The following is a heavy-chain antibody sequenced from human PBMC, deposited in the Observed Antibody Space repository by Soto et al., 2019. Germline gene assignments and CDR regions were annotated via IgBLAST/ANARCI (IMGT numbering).Heavy chain of an antibody. D-gene: IGHD3-10*01. V-gene: IGHV3-30*18. J-gene: IGHJ6*02. CDR3: AKVSYYYGSGSYYYYGMDV. Sequence: GGSLRLSCAASGFTFSSYGMHWVRQAPGKGLEWVAVISYDGSNKYYADSVKGRFTISRDNSKNTLYLQMNSLRAEDTAVYYCAKVSYYYGSGSYYYYGMDVWGQGTTVTVSS. CDR1: GFTFSSYG. CDR2: ISYDGSNK.